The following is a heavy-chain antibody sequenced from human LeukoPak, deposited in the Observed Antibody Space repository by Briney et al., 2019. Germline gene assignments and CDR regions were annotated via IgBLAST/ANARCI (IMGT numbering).Heavy chain of an antibody. CDR1: GASISSSTYY. V-gene: IGHV4-39*07. CDR2: IYYSGST. CDR3: ARGSILDHFDY. Sequence: SETLSLTCTVSGASISSSTYYWGWIRQPPGKGLEWIGSIYYSGSTYYNPSLKSRVTISVDTSKNQFSLKLSSVTAADTAVYYCARGSILDHFDYWGQGTLVTVSS. D-gene: IGHD1-1*01. J-gene: IGHJ4*02.